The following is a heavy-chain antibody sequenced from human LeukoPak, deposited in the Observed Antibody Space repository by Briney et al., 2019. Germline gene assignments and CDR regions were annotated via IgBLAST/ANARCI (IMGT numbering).Heavy chain of an antibody. Sequence: SETLSLTCTVSGGSISSSSYYWGWIRQPLGKGLEWIGSIYYSGSTYYNPSLKSRVTISVDTSKNQFSLKLSSVTAADTAVYYCARLNGDYPYYFDYWGQGTLVTVSS. CDR3: ARLNGDYPYYFDY. V-gene: IGHV4-39*01. J-gene: IGHJ4*02. D-gene: IGHD4-17*01. CDR1: GGSISSSSYY. CDR2: IYYSGST.